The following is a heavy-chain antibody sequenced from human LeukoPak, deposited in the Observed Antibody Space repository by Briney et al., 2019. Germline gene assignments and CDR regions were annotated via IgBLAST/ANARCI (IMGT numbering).Heavy chain of an antibody. V-gene: IGHV1-2*02. CDR1: GYTFTGYY. CDR2: INPNSGGT. J-gene: IGHJ5*02. Sequence: ASVKVSCKASGYTFTGYYMHWVRQASGQGLEWMGWINPNSGGTNYAQKFQGRVTMTRDTSISTAYMELSRLRSDDTAVYYCARDFFGQWLVQNLSWFDPWGQGTLVTVSS. D-gene: IGHD6-19*01. CDR3: ARDFFGQWLVQNLSWFDP.